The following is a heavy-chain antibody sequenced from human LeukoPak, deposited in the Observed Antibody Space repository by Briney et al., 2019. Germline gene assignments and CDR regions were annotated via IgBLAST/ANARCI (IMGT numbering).Heavy chain of an antibody. Sequence: ASVKVSCKASGYTFTSYGISWVRQAPGQGLEWMGWISAYNGNTNYAQKLQGRVTMTTDTSTSTAYMELRSLRSDDTAMYYCARDNSVGDIAWWFDPWGQGTLVTVSS. CDR2: ISAYNGNT. CDR1: GYTFTSYG. V-gene: IGHV1-18*01. CDR3: ARDNSVGDIAWWFDP. J-gene: IGHJ5*02. D-gene: IGHD3-10*01.